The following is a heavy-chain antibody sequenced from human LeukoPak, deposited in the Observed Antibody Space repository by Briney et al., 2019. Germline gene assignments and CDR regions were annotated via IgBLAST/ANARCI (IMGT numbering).Heavy chain of an antibody. Sequence: GWSLRLSCAASGFTFSNYWMHWLRQAPGKGLVWVSCINTDGTTTKYAGSVKGRFNISRDNARNTLFLQMNSLRAEDTAVYYCVRSVAVTFDPWGQGTLVTVSS. CDR3: VRSVAVTFDP. CDR2: INTDGTTT. CDR1: GFTFSNYW. V-gene: IGHV3-74*03. D-gene: IGHD6-19*01. J-gene: IGHJ5*02.